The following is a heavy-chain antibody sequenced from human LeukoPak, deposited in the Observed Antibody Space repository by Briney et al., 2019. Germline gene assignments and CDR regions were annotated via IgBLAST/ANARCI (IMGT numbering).Heavy chain of an antibody. CDR1: GGSFSGYY. CDR2: INHSGTI. V-gene: IGHV4-34*01. Sequence: PSETLSLTCAVSGGSFSGYYWTWIRQPPGKGLEWIGEINHSGTINYNPSLKSRLTIAVDTSKNQFSLKLSAVTAADTAVYYCARVKSGIYGSGSYYAGYYYYFGMDVWGQGTTVTVSS. CDR3: ARVKSGIYGSGSYYAGYYYYFGMDV. D-gene: IGHD3-10*01. J-gene: IGHJ6*02.